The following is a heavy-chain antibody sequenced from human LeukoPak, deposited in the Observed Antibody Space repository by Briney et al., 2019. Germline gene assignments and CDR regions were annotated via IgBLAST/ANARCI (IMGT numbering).Heavy chain of an antibody. J-gene: IGHJ4*02. CDR2: ICTAGDT. CDR3: ARAGRTGGFDY. Sequence: GGALRLSCAASGFTFSSYDMHSVRQATGKGLEWVSAICTAGDTYYPGSVKGRFTISRENTKNSLYLLMNSLRAGDTAVYYCARAGRTGGFDYWGQGTLVTVSS. D-gene: IGHD3-10*01. V-gene: IGHV3-13*01. CDR1: GFTFSSYD.